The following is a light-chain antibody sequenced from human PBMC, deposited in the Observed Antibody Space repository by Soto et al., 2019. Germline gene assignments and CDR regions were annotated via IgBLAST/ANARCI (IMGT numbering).Light chain of an antibody. V-gene: IGKV3-15*01. J-gene: IGKJ2*01. CDR2: GAS. CDR3: QSYNDSAFP. CDR1: ESLSTY. Sequence: EIVMTQSPATLSVSPGERVTLSCRASESLSTYLAWYQQKPGQAPRLLIYGASTKATGIPARFSGSGSATDCTLTISSLQSEEFAVYYCQSYNDSAFPFGQGTKLEI.